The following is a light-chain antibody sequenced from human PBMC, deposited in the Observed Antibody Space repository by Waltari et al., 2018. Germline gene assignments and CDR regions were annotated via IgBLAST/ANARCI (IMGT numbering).Light chain of an antibody. J-gene: IGKJ1*01. Sequence: DIQMTQSPSTLSASVGDRVTITCRASQSLSNWLAWYQQKPGKAPKVLIYKASTLESGVPSRFSGSGSGTEFTLTISSLQPDDFATYYCQQYRNLWTFGQGP. CDR1: QSLSNW. V-gene: IGKV1-5*03. CDR3: QQYRNLWT. CDR2: KAS.